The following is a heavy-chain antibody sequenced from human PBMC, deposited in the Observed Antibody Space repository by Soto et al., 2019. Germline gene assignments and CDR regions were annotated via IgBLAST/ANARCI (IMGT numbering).Heavy chain of an antibody. CDR3: ARMASFGSLNWFDP. J-gene: IGHJ5*01. D-gene: IGHD5-18*01. V-gene: IGHV1-8*01. CDR2: MNPGSGDT. CDR1: GYTFTNND. Sequence: ASVKVSCKASGYTFTNNDVTWVRQATGQGLEWMGWMNPGSGDTGYAQKFQGRVTMTRDISIATAYMELSSLRSEDTAIYYCARMASFGSLNWFDPWGQGTLVTSPQ.